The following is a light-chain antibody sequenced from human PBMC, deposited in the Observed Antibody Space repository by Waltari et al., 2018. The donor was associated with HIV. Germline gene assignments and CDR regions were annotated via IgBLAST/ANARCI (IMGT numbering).Light chain of an antibody. J-gene: IGKJ4*01. Sequence: DIQMTQSPSSLSASVGDRVTITCRASQSINSCLNWYQQKPRKAPKLLIYGATSLQSGVPSRFSGSGSGTDFTLTISSLQPEDFATYYCQQSYSIPLTFGGGTKVGIK. V-gene: IGKV1-39*01. CDR2: GAT. CDR1: QSINSC. CDR3: QQSYSIPLT.